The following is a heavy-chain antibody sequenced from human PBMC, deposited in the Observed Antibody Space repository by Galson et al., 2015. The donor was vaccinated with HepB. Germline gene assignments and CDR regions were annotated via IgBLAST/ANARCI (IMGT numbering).Heavy chain of an antibody. Sequence: SVKVSCKASGYTFTGYYMHWVRQAPGQGLEGMVRINPNSGGTNYAQKFQGRVTMTRDTSISTAYMELSRLRSDDTAVYCSARGCSEGRCTACPSDYWGQGTLVTVSS. J-gene: IGHJ4*02. D-gene: IGHD2-15*01. V-gene: IGHV1-2*06. CDR2: INPNSGGT. CDR1: GYTFTGYY. CDR3: ARGCSEGRCTACPSDY.